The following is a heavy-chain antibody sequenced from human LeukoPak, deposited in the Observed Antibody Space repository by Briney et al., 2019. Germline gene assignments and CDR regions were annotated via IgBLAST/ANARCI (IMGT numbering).Heavy chain of an antibody. D-gene: IGHD2-21*02. CDR2: ISASGGRT. CDR3: AKDLPTKCRGDCPSDY. Sequence: GGSLRLSCAASGFTFRSYAMNWVRQAPGKGLEWVSGISASGGRTYYAESVKGRFTISRDNSKDTLYLQMNSLRVEDTAVYYCAKDLPTKCRGDCPSDYWGQGTLVTVSS. CDR1: GFTFRSYA. J-gene: IGHJ4*02. V-gene: IGHV3-23*01.